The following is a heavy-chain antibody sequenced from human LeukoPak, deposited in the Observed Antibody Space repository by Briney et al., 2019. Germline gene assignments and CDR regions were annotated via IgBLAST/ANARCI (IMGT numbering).Heavy chain of an antibody. CDR1: GFTFSSYA. V-gene: IGHV3-30*04. CDR2: ISYDGSNK. J-gene: IGHJ6*04. CDR3: ARSLYCSSTSCFGYRLVYGMDV. D-gene: IGHD2-2*01. Sequence: GRSLRLSCAASGFTFSSYAMHWIRQAPGKGLEWVAVISYDGSNKYYADSVKARFTISRDNSKNTLYLQMNSLSAEDPAVYYCARSLYCSSTSCFGYRLVYGMDVWGKGTTVTVSS.